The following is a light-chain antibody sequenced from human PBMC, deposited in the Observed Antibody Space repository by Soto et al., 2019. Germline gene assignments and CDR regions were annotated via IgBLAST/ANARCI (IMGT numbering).Light chain of an antibody. V-gene: IGKV1-39*01. Sequence: DIQMTQSPSSVSASVGDSVSFACQSSQTVKNNVNWYQHKRGKAPKLLISGSSNLQNGVTPRFSGSGTGTDFTLTSNSLQPEDAATYYCQQTYRHPRTFGQGTSVDIK. CDR3: QQTYRHPRT. CDR2: GSS. CDR1: QTVKNN. J-gene: IGKJ1*01.